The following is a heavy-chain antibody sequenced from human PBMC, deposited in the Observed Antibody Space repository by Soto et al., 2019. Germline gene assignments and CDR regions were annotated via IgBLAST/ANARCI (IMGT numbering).Heavy chain of an antibody. CDR3: ARAEQWLPYYYFDY. D-gene: IGHD6-19*01. Sequence: PSETLSLTCTVSGGSSSSYYWSWIRQPPGKGLECIGYIYYSGSTNYNPSLKSRVTISVDTSKNQFSLKLSSVTAADTAVYYCARAEQWLPYYYFDYWGQGTRVTVSS. V-gene: IGHV4-59*01. CDR2: IYYSGST. CDR1: GGSSSSYY. J-gene: IGHJ4*02.